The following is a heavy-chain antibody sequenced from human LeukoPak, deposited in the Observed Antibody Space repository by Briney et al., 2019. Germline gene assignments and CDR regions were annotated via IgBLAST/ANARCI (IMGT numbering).Heavy chain of an antibody. V-gene: IGHV1-24*01. CDR3: ATGGVHYSNYEFDP. CDR1: GFTFSSYG. CDR2: FDPEDGET. J-gene: IGHJ5*02. Sequence: GGSLRLSCAASGFTFSSYGMHWVRQAPGKGLEWMGGFDPEDGETIYAQKFQGRVTMTEDTSTDTAYMELSSLRSEDTAVYYCATGGVHYSNYEFDPWGQGTLVTVSS. D-gene: IGHD4-11*01.